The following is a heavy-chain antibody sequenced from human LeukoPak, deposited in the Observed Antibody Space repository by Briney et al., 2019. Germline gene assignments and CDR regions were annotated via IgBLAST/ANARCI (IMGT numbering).Heavy chain of an antibody. V-gene: IGHV4-4*07. CDR2: IYTSGST. Sequence: SETLSLTCTVSGGSISSYYWSWIRQPAGKGLEWIGRIYTSGSTNYNPSLKSRVTMSVDTSKNQFSLNLSSMTAADTAVYYCARLLAGCPGGRCRAHFDYWGQGTLVTVSS. J-gene: IGHJ4*02. CDR1: GGSISSYY. CDR3: ARLLAGCPGGRCRAHFDY. D-gene: IGHD2-15*01.